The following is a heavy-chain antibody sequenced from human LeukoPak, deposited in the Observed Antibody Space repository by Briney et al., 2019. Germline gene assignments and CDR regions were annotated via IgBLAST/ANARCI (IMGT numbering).Heavy chain of an antibody. V-gene: IGHV3-7*04. CDR1: RFTFSIYS. J-gene: IGHJ4*02. CDR2: IKQDGSEK. Sequence: GGSLRLSCTASRFTFSIYSMNWVRQAPGKGLEWVANIKQDGSEKYYVDSVKGRFTISRDNAKNSLYLQMNSLRAEDTAVYYCARAFYDSSGYYYPIGYWGQGTLVTVSS. CDR3: ARAFYDSSGYYYPIGY. D-gene: IGHD3-22*01.